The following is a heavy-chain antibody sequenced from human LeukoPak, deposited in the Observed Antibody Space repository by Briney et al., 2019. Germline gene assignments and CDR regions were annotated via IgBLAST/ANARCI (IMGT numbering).Heavy chain of an antibody. CDR3: ATSPQVMSSSWYYFDY. CDR1: GGTFSSYA. D-gene: IGHD6-13*01. V-gene: IGHV1-69*04. J-gene: IGHJ4*02. Sequence: SVKVSFKASGGTFSSYAISWVRQAPGQGLEWMGRIIPILGIANYAQKFQGRVTITADKTTSTAYMELSSLRSEDTAVYYCATSPQVMSSSWYYFDYWGQGTLVTVSS. CDR2: IIPILGIA.